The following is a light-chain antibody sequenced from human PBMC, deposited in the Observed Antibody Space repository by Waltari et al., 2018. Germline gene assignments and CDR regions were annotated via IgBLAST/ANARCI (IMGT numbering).Light chain of an antibody. V-gene: IGLV2-23*02. J-gene: IGLJ2*01. CDR3: SSYAGSSKGV. CDR2: AVS. Sequence: QSALTPPASVSGSPGQSITISCTGTSRDVGHYKLLSWYQQHPGKAPKLMIYAVSKRRSGVSDRFSGSKSGDMASLTISGLQPEDEAEYFCSSYAGSSKGVFGGGTKVTVL. CDR1: SRDVGHYKL.